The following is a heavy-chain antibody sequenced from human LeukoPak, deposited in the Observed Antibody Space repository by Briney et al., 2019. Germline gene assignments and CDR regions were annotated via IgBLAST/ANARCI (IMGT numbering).Heavy chain of an antibody. CDR2: ISNDGGST. D-gene: IGHD2-2*01. V-gene: IGHV3-74*01. Sequence: GGSLRLSCAASGFTFSSYWMHWVRQAPGKGLVWVSRISNDGGSTDYADSVKGRFTISRDNAKNTLYLQMHSLRAEDTALYYCSYQRGGQVYWGQGTLVTVSS. J-gene: IGHJ4*02. CDR1: GFTFSSYW. CDR3: SYQRGGQVY.